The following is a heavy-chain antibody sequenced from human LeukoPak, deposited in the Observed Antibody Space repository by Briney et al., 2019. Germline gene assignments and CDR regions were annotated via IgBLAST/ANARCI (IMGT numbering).Heavy chain of an antibody. CDR1: GGSFSGYY. V-gene: IGHV4-34*01. CDR3: ARSRMTATKEIDC. J-gene: IGHJ4*02. CDR2: INHSGST. D-gene: IGHD2-21*02. Sequence: KSSETLSLTCAVYGGSFSGYYWSWIRQPPGKGLEWIGEINHSGSTNYNPSLKSRVTISVDTSKNQFSLKLSSVTAADTAMYYCARSRMTATKEIDCWGQGTLVTVSS.